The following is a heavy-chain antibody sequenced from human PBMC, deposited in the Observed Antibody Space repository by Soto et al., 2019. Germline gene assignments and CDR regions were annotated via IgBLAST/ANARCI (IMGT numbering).Heavy chain of an antibody. V-gene: IGHV1-69*04. CDR3: ARDGYSYGYYYYMDV. CDR1: GGTFSSYT. Sequence: GASVKVSCKASGGTFSSYTISWVRQAPGQGLKWMGRIIPILGIANYAQKFQGRVTITADKSTSTAYMELSSLRSEDTVFYYCARDGYSYGYYYYMDVWGKGTTVTVSS. J-gene: IGHJ6*03. CDR2: IIPILGIA. D-gene: IGHD5-18*01.